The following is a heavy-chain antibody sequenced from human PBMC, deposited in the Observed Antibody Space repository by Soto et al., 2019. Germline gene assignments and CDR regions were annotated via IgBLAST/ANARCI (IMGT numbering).Heavy chain of an antibody. Sequence: ASVKVSCKASGYTFTSYDISWVRQAPGQGLEWMGWISAYNGNTNYAQKLQGRVTMTTDTSTSTAYMELRSLRSDDTAVYYCARPKRYYYYYYMDVWGKGTTVTVSS. J-gene: IGHJ6*03. CDR1: GYTFTSYD. V-gene: IGHV1-18*01. CDR2: ISAYNGNT. CDR3: ARPKRYYYYYYMDV. D-gene: IGHD6-25*01.